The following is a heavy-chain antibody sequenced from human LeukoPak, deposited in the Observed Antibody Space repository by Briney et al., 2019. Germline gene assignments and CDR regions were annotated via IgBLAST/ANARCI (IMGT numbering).Heavy chain of an antibody. CDR2: ISGSGGST. V-gene: IGHV3-23*01. D-gene: IGHD3-10*01. CDR1: GFTFSSYG. Sequence: GGSLRLSCAASGFTFSSYGMSWVRQAPGKGLEWVSAISGSGGSTYYADSVKGRFTISRDNSKNTLYLQMNSLRAEDTAVYYCARVLSGRGSLYSYYYYMDVWGKGTTVTISS. CDR3: ARVLSGRGSLYSYYYYMDV. J-gene: IGHJ6*03.